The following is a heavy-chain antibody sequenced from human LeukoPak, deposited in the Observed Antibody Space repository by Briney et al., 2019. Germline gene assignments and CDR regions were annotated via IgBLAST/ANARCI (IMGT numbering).Heavy chain of an antibody. CDR3: ARYLQRYFDWLIDY. CDR1: GSRFTSYW. CDR2: IYPGDSDT. V-gene: IGHV5-51*01. J-gene: IGHJ4*02. Sequence: GESLKISCQGSGSRFTSYWIGWVRQLPGKGLEWMGIIYPGDSDTRYSPSFQGQVTISADKSISTAYLQWSSLKASDTAMYYCARYLQRYFDWLIDYWGQGTLVTVSS. D-gene: IGHD3-9*01.